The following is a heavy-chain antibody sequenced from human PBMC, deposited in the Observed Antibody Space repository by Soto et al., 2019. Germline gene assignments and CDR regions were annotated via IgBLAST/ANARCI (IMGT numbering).Heavy chain of an antibody. J-gene: IGHJ4*02. V-gene: IGHV3-23*01. Sequence: EVQVLESGGGLVQPGGSLRLSCAASGFTFSSYAMSWVRQAPGQGLEWVSAISGSGSNPYYADSVKCRITISRDNSTNTLYLQMNSMRAEDTALYYCATPASMTIRDGFDHWGQGTLVTVSS. CDR2: ISGSGSNP. CDR1: GFTFSSYA. CDR3: ATPASMTIRDGFDH. D-gene: IGHD4-17*01.